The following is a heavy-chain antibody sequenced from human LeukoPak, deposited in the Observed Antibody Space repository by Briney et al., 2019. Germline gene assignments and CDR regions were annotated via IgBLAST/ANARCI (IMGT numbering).Heavy chain of an antibody. V-gene: IGHV4-34*01. Sequence: PSETLSLACAVYGGSFSGYYWGWIRQPPGKGLEWIGEINHSGSTNYNPSLKSRVTISVDTSKNQFSLKLSSVTAADTAVYYCARTSGVDYCSSTSCYYDYWGQGTLVTVSS. D-gene: IGHD2-2*01. J-gene: IGHJ4*02. CDR2: INHSGST. CDR1: GGSFSGYY. CDR3: ARTSGVDYCSSTSCYYDY.